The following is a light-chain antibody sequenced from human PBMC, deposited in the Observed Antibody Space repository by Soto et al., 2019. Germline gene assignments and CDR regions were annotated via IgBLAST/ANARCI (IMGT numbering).Light chain of an antibody. J-gene: IGKJ3*01. CDR2: AAS. V-gene: IGKV1-39*01. Sequence: DIQMTQSPSSLSASVGDRVTITCRASQSISTYLNWYQQKPGKAPKLLIYAASSLQSGVPSRFSGSGSGTDFTLNISSLQPEDFATYYCQQSYRTPFTFGPGTKVDIK. CDR3: QQSYRTPFT. CDR1: QSISTY.